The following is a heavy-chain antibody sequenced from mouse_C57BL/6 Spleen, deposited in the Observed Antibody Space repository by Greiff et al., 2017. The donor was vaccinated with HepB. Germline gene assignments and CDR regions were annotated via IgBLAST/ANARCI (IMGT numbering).Heavy chain of an antibody. CDR3: ARYGYDVNYYAMDY. CDR2: ISGGGGNN. Sequence: EVKLVESGGGLVKPGGSLKLSCAASGFTFSSYTMSWVRQTPEKRLEWVATISGGGGNNYYPDSVKGRFTISRDNAKNTLYLQMSSLRSEDTALYYCARYGYDVNYYAMDYWNQGTSVTVSS. D-gene: IGHD2-2*01. V-gene: IGHV5-9*01. CDR1: GFTFSSYT. J-gene: IGHJ4*01.